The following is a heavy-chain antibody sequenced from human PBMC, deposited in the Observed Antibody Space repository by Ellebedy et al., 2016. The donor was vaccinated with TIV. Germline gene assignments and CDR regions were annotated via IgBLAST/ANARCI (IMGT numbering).Heavy chain of an antibody. J-gene: IGHJ3*02. CDR2: IYPGDSDT. D-gene: IGHD3-22*01. V-gene: IGHV5-51*01. CDR1: GYSFTSYW. CDR3: ARRAYYYDSSGYPTDAFDI. Sequence: PGGSLRLSCKGSGYSFTSYWIGWVRQMPGKGLEWMGIIYPGDSDTRYSPSFQGQVTISADKSTSTAYLQWSSLKASDTAMYYCARRAYYYDSSGYPTDAFDIWGQGTMVTVSS.